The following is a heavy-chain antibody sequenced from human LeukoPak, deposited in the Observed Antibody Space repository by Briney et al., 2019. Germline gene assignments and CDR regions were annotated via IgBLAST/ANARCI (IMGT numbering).Heavy chain of an antibody. CDR1: GFTFSSYA. CDR3: AKRNDYGDSRFDY. CDR2: ISGSGGST. Sequence: PGGSLRLSCAASGFTFSSYAMSGVRQAPGKGLEWVSAISGSGGSTYYADSVKGRFTISRDNSKNTLYLQMNSLRAEDTAVYYCAKRNDYGDSRFDYWGQGTLVTVSS. D-gene: IGHD4-17*01. V-gene: IGHV3-23*01. J-gene: IGHJ4*02.